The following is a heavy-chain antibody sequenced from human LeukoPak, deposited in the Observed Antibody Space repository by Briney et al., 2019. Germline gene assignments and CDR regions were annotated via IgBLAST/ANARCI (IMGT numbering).Heavy chain of an antibody. V-gene: IGHV7-4-1*02. Sequence: ASVKVSCKVSGYTFTSYAMNWVREAPGQGLEWMGWINTNTGNPAYAQGLTGRFVFSLDTSVSTAYLQISSLKAEDTAVYYCAIWYCSGGRCYSNARTFDYWGQGTRVTVSS. J-gene: IGHJ4*02. D-gene: IGHD2-15*01. CDR1: GYTFTSYA. CDR2: INTNTGNP. CDR3: AIWYCSGGRCYSNARTFDY.